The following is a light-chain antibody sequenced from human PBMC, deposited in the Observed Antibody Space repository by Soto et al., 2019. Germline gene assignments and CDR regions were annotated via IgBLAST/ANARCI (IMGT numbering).Light chain of an antibody. V-gene: IGKV1-6*01. CDR2: DAS. CDR1: QSIRND. CDR3: QRVDVYPPT. Sequence: AIQMTQSPSSLSASVGDRVTITCRASQSIRNDLGWYQQKPGKAPNLLIYDASNLHTGVPSRFSGGGSGTDFTLTISSLQPEDFATYYCQRVDVYPPTFGGGTKVDIK. J-gene: IGKJ4*01.